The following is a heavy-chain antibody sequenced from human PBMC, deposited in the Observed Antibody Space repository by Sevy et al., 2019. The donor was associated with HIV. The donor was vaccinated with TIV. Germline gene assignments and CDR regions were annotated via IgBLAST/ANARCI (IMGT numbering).Heavy chain of an antibody. CDR1: GFIFGTYA. J-gene: IGHJ6*02. Sequence: GGSLRLSCAASGFIFGTYAMSWVRQAPGKGLEWVSASSGSGGSTYNAESLKGRFTIARDKTKKKLYLQMNSLRAEDTAIYYCAKGDSTFYCLDVWGQGTTVTVSS. V-gene: IGHV3-23*01. D-gene: IGHD2-2*01. CDR2: SSGSGGST. CDR3: AKGDSTFYCLDV.